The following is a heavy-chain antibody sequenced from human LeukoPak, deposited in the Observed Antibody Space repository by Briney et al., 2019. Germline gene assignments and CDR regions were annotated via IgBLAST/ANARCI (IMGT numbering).Heavy chain of an antibody. Sequence: PGGSLRLSCAASGFTFSSYGIHWVRQAPGKGLEWVAFIRYDGSNKYYADSVKGRFTISRDNSKNTLYLQMNSLRAEDTAVYYCAKDGPGIAVAGTTWGTDMDVWGKGTTVTVSS. CDR3: AKDGPGIAVAGTTWGTDMDV. CDR2: IRYDGSNK. V-gene: IGHV3-30*02. J-gene: IGHJ6*03. CDR1: GFTFSSYG. D-gene: IGHD6-19*01.